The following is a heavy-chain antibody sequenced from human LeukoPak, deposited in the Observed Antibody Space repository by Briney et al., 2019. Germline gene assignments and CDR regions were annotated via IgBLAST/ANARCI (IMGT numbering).Heavy chain of an antibody. CDR3: ARDRLSLDGLDI. Sequence: GGSLRLSCAASGLTVSYNFMNWVRQAPGKGLEWVSVIYTGGSTYYADSVKGRFTISRDNSKNMLFLQMNSLRAEDTAVYYCARDRLSLDGLDIWGQGTLVTVSS. CDR1: GLTVSYNF. V-gene: IGHV3-66*01. J-gene: IGHJ3*02. D-gene: IGHD3-16*01. CDR2: IYTGGST.